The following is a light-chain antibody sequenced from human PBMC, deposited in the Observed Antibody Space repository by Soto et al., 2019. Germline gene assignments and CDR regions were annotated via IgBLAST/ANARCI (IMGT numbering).Light chain of an antibody. V-gene: IGKV3-11*01. CDR2: DAS. CDR3: QQRSNWPPGYT. J-gene: IGKJ2*01. CDR1: QSVSSY. Sequence: EIVLTQSPATLSLSPGERATLSCRASQSVSSYLAWYQQKPGQAPRLLIYDASNRATGIPGRFSGSGSGTDFTLTISSLEPEDFAVYYCQQRSNWPPGYTFGQGIKLEIK.